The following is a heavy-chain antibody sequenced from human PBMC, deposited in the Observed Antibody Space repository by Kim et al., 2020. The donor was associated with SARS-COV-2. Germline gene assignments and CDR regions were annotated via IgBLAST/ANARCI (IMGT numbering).Heavy chain of an antibody. D-gene: IGHD6-19*01. J-gene: IGHJ4*02. V-gene: IGHV4-59*01. Sequence: NPPLKSRVTISVDTSKTQFSLKLSSVTAADTAVYYCARTTRGGSGCYFDYWGQGTLVTVSS. CDR3: ARTTRGGSGCYFDY.